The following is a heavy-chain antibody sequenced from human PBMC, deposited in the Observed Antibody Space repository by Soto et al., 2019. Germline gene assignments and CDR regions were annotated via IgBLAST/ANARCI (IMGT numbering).Heavy chain of an antibody. V-gene: IGHV3-23*01. CDR3: AKDKGVNGGFSSAY. CDR1: GFTFSSYA. J-gene: IGHJ4*02. Sequence: EVQLLESGGGLVQPGGSLRLSCAASGFTFSSYAMSWVRQAPGKGLEWVSAICGSGGSTYYADSVKGRFTISRDNSKNTLYLQMNSLRAEDTAVYYCAKDKGVNGGFSSAYWGQGTLVTVSS. D-gene: IGHD3-10*01. CDR2: ICGSGGST.